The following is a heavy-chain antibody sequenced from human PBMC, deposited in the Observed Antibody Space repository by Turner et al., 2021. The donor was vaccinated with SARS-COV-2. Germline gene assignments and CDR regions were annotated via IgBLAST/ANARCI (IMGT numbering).Heavy chain of an antibody. CDR1: GFDFNPYG. V-gene: IGHV3-33*02. Sequence: VQPVESGGGVVQPGTSMSLPCAASGFDFNPYGIQWVRQAPGKGLEWVAHISPGGGERYYPDSVKGRFTISRDDSRNTVFLQMNTLTAGDTAVYYCARDSDGSGCLSSLDVWGQGTLVTVSS. CDR2: ISPGGGER. D-gene: IGHD3-22*01. J-gene: IGHJ4*02. CDR3: ARDSDGSGCLSSLDV.